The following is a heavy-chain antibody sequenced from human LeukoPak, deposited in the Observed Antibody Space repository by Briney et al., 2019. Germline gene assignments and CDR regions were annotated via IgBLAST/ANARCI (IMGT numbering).Heavy chain of an antibody. CDR3: ARARTMVRGAATSFDY. D-gene: IGHD3-10*01. CDR2: IYPGDSDT. V-gene: IGHV5-51*01. CDR1: GYSFTSYW. J-gene: IGHJ4*02. Sequence: GESLKISCKGSGYSFTSYWIGWVRQMPGKGLEWMGIIYPGDSDTRYSPSFQGQVTISADKSISTAYLQWSSLKASDTAMYYCARARTMVRGAATSFDYWGQGTLVTVCS.